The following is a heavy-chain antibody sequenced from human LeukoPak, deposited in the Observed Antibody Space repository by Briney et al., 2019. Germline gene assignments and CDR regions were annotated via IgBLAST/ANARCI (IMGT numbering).Heavy chain of an antibody. Sequence: PSETLSLTCAVYGGSFSGYYWSWIRQPSGKGLEWIGEINHSGSTNYNPSLKSRVTISVDTSKNQFSLELSSVTAADTAVYYCARGGWWDGYYFDYWGQGTLVTVSS. CDR1: GGSFSGYY. V-gene: IGHV4-34*01. CDR3: ARGGWWDGYYFDY. CDR2: INHSGST. J-gene: IGHJ4*02. D-gene: IGHD2-8*02.